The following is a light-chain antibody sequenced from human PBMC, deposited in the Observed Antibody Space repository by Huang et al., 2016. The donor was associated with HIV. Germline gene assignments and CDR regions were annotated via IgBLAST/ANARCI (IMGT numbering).Light chain of an antibody. CDR3: QQRSNWYT. J-gene: IGKJ2*01. CDR1: QTVSAN. CDR2: GTS. Sequence: EIVMTQFPATLSVSPGERATLSCRASQTVSANLAWYQQRPGQAPRLLIYGTSTRATGVPARFSGSGSGTEFTLTISGLQSEDFAVYYCQQRSNWYTFGQGTKLEIK. V-gene: IGKV3-15*01.